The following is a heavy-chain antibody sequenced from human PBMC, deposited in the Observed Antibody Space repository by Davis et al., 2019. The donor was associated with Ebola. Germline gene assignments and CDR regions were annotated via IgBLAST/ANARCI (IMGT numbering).Heavy chain of an antibody. Sequence: SETLSLTCTVSGGSISNYHWAWIRQPPGKGLEWIGYFYYTGSTNYNPSLKSRVTISVDTSKHQFSLKLSSVTAADTAVYYCAKDTSNIWFDIWGQGTMVTVSS. J-gene: IGHJ3*02. CDR3: AKDTSNIWFDI. V-gene: IGHV4-59*01. D-gene: IGHD1-26*01. CDR1: GGSISNYH. CDR2: FYYTGST.